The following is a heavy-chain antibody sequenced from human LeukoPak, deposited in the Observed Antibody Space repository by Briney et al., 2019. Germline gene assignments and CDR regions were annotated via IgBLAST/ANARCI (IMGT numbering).Heavy chain of an antibody. CDR2: IYYSGST. J-gene: IGHJ3*02. CDR3: ARVSDYGGDDAFDI. D-gene: IGHD4-23*01. CDR1: GGSISSYY. V-gene: IGHV4-59*01. Sequence: TSETLSLTCTVSGGSISSYYWSWIRQPPGKGLEWIGYIYYSGSTNYNPSLKSRVTISVDTSKNQFSLKLSSVTAADTAVYYCARVSDYGGDDAFDIWGQGTMVTVSS.